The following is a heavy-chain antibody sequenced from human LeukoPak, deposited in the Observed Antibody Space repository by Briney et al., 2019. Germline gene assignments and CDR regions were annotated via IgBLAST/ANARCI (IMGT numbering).Heavy chain of an antibody. D-gene: IGHD5-12*01. V-gene: IGHV3-23*01. CDR3: AKDTVKVTTIRRVPHYMDV. CDR2: IFPSGGEI. CDR1: GFTFSTFA. J-gene: IGHJ6*03. Sequence: QPGGSLRLSCAASGFTFSTFAMIWVRQPPGKGLEWVSSIFPSGGEIHYADSVRGRFTISRDNSKNTLYLQMNSLRAEDTAVYYCAKDTVKVTTIRRVPHYMDVWGKGTTVTISS.